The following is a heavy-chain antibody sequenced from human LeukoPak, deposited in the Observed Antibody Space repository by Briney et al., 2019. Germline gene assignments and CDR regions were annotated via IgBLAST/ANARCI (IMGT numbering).Heavy chain of an antibody. CDR1: GFTFGTYT. V-gene: IGHV3-21*01. CDR3: ARASSTVTPFDY. Sequence: GGSLRLSCVASGFTFGTYTMNWVRQAPGKGLEWVSSITSSSTYIYCVDSVKGRFTISRDNAKNSLYPQMNSLRAEDTAVYYCARASSTVTPFDYWGQGTLVTVSS. D-gene: IGHD4-17*01. CDR2: ITSSSTYI. J-gene: IGHJ4*02.